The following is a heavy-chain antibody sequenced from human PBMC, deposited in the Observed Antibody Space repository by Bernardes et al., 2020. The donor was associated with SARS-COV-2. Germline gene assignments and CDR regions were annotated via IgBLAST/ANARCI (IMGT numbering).Heavy chain of an antibody. CDR3: AREYSTSSRLNWFDP. Sequence: LSLTCAVYGESFSDYYWTWIRQPPGKGLEWIGEIYHSGSTNYNPSLKSRVTISVDTSKNQFSLKLNSVTAADTAVYYCAREYSTSSRLNWFDPWGQGTLVTVSS. CDR2: IYHSGST. D-gene: IGHD6-6*01. J-gene: IGHJ5*02. CDR1: GESFSDYY. V-gene: IGHV4-34*01.